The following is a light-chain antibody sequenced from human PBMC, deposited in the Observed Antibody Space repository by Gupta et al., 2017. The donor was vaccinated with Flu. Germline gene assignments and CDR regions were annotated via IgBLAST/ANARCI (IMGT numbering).Light chain of an antibody. CDR1: GSDVGGYDS. J-gene: IGLJ1*01. CDR3: SSSTSRNTFV. V-gene: IGLV2-14*04. CDR2: DVS. Sequence: GSDVGGYDSVSWYQQHPGKAPKLMICDVSNRPSGVSNRFYGSKSGNTASLTISGLQAEDEADYYCSSSTSRNTFVFGTGTKVTVL.